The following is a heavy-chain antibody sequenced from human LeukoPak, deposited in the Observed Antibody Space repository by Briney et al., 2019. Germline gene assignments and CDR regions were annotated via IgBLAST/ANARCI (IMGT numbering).Heavy chain of an antibody. CDR1: GFTVSSNY. CDR3: SSCPGDYFDY. D-gene: IGHD6-13*01. J-gene: IGHJ4*02. CDR2: IYSGGST. V-gene: IGHV3-53*01. Sequence: GGSLRLSCAASGFTVSSNYMSWVRQAPGKGLEWVSVIYSGGSTYYADSAKGRFTISRDNSKNTLYLQMNSLRAEDTAVYYCSSCPGDYFDYWGQGTLVTVSS.